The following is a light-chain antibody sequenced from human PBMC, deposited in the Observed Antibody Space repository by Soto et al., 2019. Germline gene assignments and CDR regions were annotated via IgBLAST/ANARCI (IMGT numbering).Light chain of an antibody. Sequence: QSVLTQPASVSGSPGQSITISCTGTSSDVGGYNYVSWYQQHPGKAPKLMIYEVSYRPSGVSNRFSASKSGNTASLTISWLQAEDEADYYCSSYTSSSTLVFGGGTKLTVL. CDR1: SSDVGGYNY. CDR2: EVS. CDR3: SSYTSSSTLV. J-gene: IGLJ2*01. V-gene: IGLV2-14*01.